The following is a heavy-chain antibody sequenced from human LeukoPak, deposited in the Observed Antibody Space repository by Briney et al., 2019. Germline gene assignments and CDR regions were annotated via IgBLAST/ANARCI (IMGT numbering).Heavy chain of an antibody. CDR3: AREPTAHDAFDI. Sequence: GGSLRLSCAASGFTFSTYWMLWVRQAAGKGRVWVSRINSDGSSTSYADSVKGRFTISRDNAKNTLYLQMNSLRAEDTAVYYCAREPTAHDAFDIWGQGTMVTVSS. V-gene: IGHV3-74*01. CDR2: INSDGSST. CDR1: GFTFSTYW. J-gene: IGHJ3*02. D-gene: IGHD1-14*01.